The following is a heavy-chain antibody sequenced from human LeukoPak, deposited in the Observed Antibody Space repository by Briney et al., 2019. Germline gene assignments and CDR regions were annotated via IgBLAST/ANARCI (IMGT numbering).Heavy chain of an antibody. V-gene: IGHV4-30-4*08. Sequence: SETLSLTCTVSGGSISSSSYYWGWIRQPPGKGLEWIGYIYYSGSTYYNPSLKSRVTISVDTSKNQFSLKLSSVTAADTAVYYCARGGGYYDFWSGYHNYYGMDVWGQGTTVTVSS. CDR3: ARGGGYYDFWSGYHNYYGMDV. CDR2: IYYSGST. CDR1: GGSISSSSYY. J-gene: IGHJ6*02. D-gene: IGHD3-3*01.